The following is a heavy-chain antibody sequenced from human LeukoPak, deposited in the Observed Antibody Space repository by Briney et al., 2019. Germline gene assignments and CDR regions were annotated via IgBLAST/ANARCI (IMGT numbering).Heavy chain of an antibody. J-gene: IGHJ4*02. CDR2: ISNNGGYT. CDR3: AKQLGYCSDGSCYFPY. CDR1: GFTFSSSA. Sequence: GGSLRLSCAASGFTFSSSAMSWVREAPGKGLEWVSAISNNGGYTYYADSVQGRFTISRDNSKSTLCLQMNSLRAEDTAVYYCAKQLGYCSDGSCYFPYWGQGTLVTVSS. D-gene: IGHD2-15*01. V-gene: IGHV3-23*01.